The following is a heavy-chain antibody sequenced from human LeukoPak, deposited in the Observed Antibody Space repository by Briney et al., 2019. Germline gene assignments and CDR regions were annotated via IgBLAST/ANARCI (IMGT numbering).Heavy chain of an antibody. Sequence: SETLSLTCTVSGGSIGSFYWNWIRQPPGKGLEWIGYVYSSGNTNYNPSLKSRVIISVDTSKNQFSLKLSSVTAADTAVYYCARDDIVVVPTRGNFDYWGQGTLVTVSS. J-gene: IGHJ4*02. CDR3: ARDDIVVVPTRGNFDY. D-gene: IGHD2-2*01. CDR1: GGSIGSFY. V-gene: IGHV4-59*01. CDR2: VYSSGNT.